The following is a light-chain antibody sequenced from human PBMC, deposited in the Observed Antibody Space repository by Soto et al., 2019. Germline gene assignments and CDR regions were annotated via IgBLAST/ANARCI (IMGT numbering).Light chain of an antibody. V-gene: IGKV3D-15*01. Sequence: EIVMTQSPATLSVSPWESATLSCMASQSVGSNLAWYQQRPGQAPRLLIYGASTRATGIPVRFSGSGSGTEFTLTISGLQSEDFGVYLCQQYNNRPPITFGQGTRLEIK. CDR2: GAS. J-gene: IGKJ5*01. CDR3: QQYNNRPPIT. CDR1: QSVGSN.